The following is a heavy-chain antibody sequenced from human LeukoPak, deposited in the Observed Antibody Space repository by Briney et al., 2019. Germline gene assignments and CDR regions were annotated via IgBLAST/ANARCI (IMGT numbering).Heavy chain of an antibody. CDR1: RGSISGAY. Sequence: SDTLALTCTVSRGSISGAYWTWIRQSPGGGLEWIGYIHDSGRTDYNPSLGSRITISMDTSKSQFSLRLRSVTAADTAVYYCARAQGLPIDCYNEWGQGTVVTVSS. J-gene: IGHJ3*01. D-gene: IGHD2-21*01. CDR3: ARAQGLPIDCYNE. CDR2: IHDSGRT. V-gene: IGHV4-59*07.